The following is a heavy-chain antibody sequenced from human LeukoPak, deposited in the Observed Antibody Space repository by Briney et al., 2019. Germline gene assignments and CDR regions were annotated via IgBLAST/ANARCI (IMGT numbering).Heavy chain of an antibody. D-gene: IGHD3-10*01. CDR1: GYSFTSYW. CDR3: ASPSYGSGSPDFDY. J-gene: IGHJ4*02. V-gene: IGHV5-51*01. CDR2: IYPRDSDT. Sequence: GESLRISCKGSGYSFTSYWIGWVRQMPGKGLEWLGIIYPRDSDTRYSPTFQGQVTISVDKSITTAYLQWSSLKASDSAMYCCASPSYGSGSPDFDYWGQGTLVTVSS.